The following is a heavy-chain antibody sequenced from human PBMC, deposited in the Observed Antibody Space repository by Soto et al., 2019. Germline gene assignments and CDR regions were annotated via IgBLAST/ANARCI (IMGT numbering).Heavy chain of an antibody. Sequence: GGSLRLSCEASGFTFRNHGMHWVRQAPGKGLEWVAVIWYDGSDKYYADSVRGRFTISRDNSKNTLYLQLNSLRAEDTAVYYCARDRYFTYYDILTGYSRGPGAFDIWGQGTMVTVSS. CDR3: ARDRYFTYYDILTGYSRGPGAFDI. J-gene: IGHJ3*02. V-gene: IGHV3-33*01. CDR2: IWYDGSDK. CDR1: GFTFRNHG. D-gene: IGHD3-9*01.